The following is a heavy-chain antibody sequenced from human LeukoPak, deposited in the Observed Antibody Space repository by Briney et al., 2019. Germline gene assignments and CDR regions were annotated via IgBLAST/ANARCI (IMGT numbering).Heavy chain of an antibody. D-gene: IGHD3-10*01. CDR3: ARGQPYYYGSGSSDY. Sequence: SETLSLTCTVSGGSISSSSYYWGWIRQPPGKGLEWIGSIYYSGSTYYNPSLKSRVTISVDTSKNQFSLKLSSVTAADTAVYYCARGQPYYYGSGSSDYWGQGTLVTVSS. V-gene: IGHV4-39*07. CDR2: IYYSGST. CDR1: GGSISSSSYY. J-gene: IGHJ4*02.